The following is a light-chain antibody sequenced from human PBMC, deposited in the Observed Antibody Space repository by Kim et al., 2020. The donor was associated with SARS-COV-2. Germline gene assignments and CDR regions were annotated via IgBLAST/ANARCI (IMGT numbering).Light chain of an antibody. CDR2: SNA. V-gene: IGLV1-44*01. CDR3: ASWDDSLSGWV. Sequence: GQRVTSSCSGSSSDIGINTVSWYQQFPGTNPKLLIYSNAQRPSGVPDRFSGSKSGTSASLTISGLQSEDEADYYCASWDDSLSGWVFGGGTQLTVL. J-gene: IGLJ3*02. CDR1: SSDIGINT.